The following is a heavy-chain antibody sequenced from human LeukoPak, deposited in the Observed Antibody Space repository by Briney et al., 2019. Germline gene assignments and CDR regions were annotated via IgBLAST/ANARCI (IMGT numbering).Heavy chain of an antibody. Sequence: GGSLRLSCAASGFTFSSYWMHWVRQVPGKGLVWVSRINSDGSSTSYADSVKGRFTISRDKAKNTLYLQMNSLRAEDTAVYYCARDVGYGAHKEAYWGQGTLVTVSS. V-gene: IGHV3-74*01. CDR2: INSDGSST. J-gene: IGHJ4*02. D-gene: IGHD4/OR15-4a*01. CDR1: GFTFSSYW. CDR3: ARDVGYGAHKEAY.